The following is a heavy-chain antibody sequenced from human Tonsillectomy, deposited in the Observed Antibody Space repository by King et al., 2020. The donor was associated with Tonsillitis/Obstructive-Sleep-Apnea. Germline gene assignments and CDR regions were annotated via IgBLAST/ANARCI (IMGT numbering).Heavy chain of an antibody. J-gene: IGHJ4*02. CDR3: TTEVVLPAGEVDY. Sequence: VQLVESGGGLVKPGGSLRLSCAASGFTFSNAWMSWVRQAPGKGLEWVGRIKSKTDGGTTDYAAPVKGRFTISRDDSKNTLYLQMNSLKTEDTAVYYCTTEVVLPAGEVDYWGQGTLVTVSS. D-gene: IGHD2-2*01. V-gene: IGHV3-15*01. CDR1: GFTFSNAW. CDR2: IKSKTDGGTT.